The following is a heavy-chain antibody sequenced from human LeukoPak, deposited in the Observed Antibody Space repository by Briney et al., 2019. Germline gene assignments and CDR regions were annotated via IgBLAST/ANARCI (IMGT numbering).Heavy chain of an antibody. J-gene: IGHJ6*02. CDR3: ARVGSSNYAYYYGMDV. Sequence: ASVKVSGKASGYTFTSYYMHWVRQAPGQGLEWMGIINPSGGSTSYAQKFQGRVTMTRDTSTSTVYMELSSLRSEDTAVYYCARVGSSNYAYYYGMDVWGQGTTVTVSS. CDR1: GYTFTSYY. CDR2: INPSGGST. V-gene: IGHV1-46*01. D-gene: IGHD1-7*01.